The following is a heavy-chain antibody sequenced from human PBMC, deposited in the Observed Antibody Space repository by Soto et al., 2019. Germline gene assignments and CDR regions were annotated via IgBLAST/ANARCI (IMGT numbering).Heavy chain of an antibody. CDR3: ARDPAVGYCSGGSCYSDAFDI. CDR1: GYTFTSYY. Sequence: QVQLVQSGAEVKKPGASVKVSCKASGYTFTSYYMHWVRQAPGQGLEWMGIINPSGGSTSYAQKFKGRVTMTRDTSTSTVYMELSSLRSEDTAVYYCARDPAVGYCSGGSCYSDAFDIWGQGTMVTVSS. D-gene: IGHD2-15*01. V-gene: IGHV1-46*03. CDR2: INPSGGST. J-gene: IGHJ3*02.